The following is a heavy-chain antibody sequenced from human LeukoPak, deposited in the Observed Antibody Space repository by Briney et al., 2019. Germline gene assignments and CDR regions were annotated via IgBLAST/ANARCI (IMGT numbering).Heavy chain of an antibody. Sequence: ASVKVSCKASGYTFTSYGISWVRQAPGQGLEWMGWINPNSGGTNYAQKFQGWVTMTRDTSISTAYMELSRLRSDDTAVYYCARGSAGGIAAAGSWNWFDPWGQGTLVTVSS. J-gene: IGHJ5*02. V-gene: IGHV1-2*04. D-gene: IGHD6-13*01. CDR1: GYTFTSYG. CDR3: ARGSAGGIAAAGSWNWFDP. CDR2: INPNSGGT.